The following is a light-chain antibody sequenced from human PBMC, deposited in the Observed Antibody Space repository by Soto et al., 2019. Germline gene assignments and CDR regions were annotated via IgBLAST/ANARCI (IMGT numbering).Light chain of an antibody. CDR3: SSYTTSTTRV. V-gene: IGLV2-14*03. J-gene: IGLJ3*02. CDR2: DVS. Sequence: QSVLTQPASVSGSPGQSITISCTGTSSDVGVYDYVSWYQQHPGKAPKLLIYDVSNRPAGISNRFSGSKSGNTASLTISGLQAADEADYYCSSYTTSTTRVFGGGTTLTVL. CDR1: SSDVGVYDY.